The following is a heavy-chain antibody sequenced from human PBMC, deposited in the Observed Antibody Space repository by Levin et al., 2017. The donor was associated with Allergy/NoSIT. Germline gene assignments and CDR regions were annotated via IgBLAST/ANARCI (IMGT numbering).Heavy chain of an antibody. D-gene: IGHD3-9*01. Sequence: SETLSLTCTVSGGSISSYYWSWIRQPPGKGLEWIGYIYYSGSTNYNPSLKSRVTISVDTSKNQFSLKLSSVTAADTAVYYCARVSDILTGYYLNPYYFDYWGQGTLVTVSS. J-gene: IGHJ4*02. CDR3: ARVSDILTGYYLNPYYFDY. V-gene: IGHV4-59*01. CDR2: IYYSGST. CDR1: GGSISSYY.